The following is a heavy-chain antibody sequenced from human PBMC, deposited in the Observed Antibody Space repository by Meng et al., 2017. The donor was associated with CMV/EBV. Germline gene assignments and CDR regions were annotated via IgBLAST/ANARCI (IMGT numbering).Heavy chain of an antibody. J-gene: IGHJ6*02. Sequence: SETLSLTCPVSAGSISSSSYYWGWIRHPPGKGLEWIGSIYYSESTYYNPSLKSRVTISVDTSKNQFSLKLSSVTAADTAVYYCASGALGYCSGGSCYPPYYGMDVWGQGTTVTVSS. CDR1: AGSISSSSYY. CDR2: IYYSEST. V-gene: IGHV4-39*07. CDR3: ASGALGYCSGGSCYPPYYGMDV. D-gene: IGHD2-15*01.